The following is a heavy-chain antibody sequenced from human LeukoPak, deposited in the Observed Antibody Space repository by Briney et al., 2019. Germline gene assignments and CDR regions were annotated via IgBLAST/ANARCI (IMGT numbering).Heavy chain of an antibody. Sequence: ASVKVSCKASGYTFTSYYMHCGPQAPGQRLEWMGIINPSGGSTSYAQKLQGRVTMTRDTSTSTVYMGLSSLRSEDTAVYYWAREVGATPFNWFDPWGQGTLVTVSS. CDR2: INPSGGST. J-gene: IGHJ5*02. V-gene: IGHV1-46*04. CDR3: AREVGATPFNWFDP. CDR1: GYTFTSYY. D-gene: IGHD1-26*01.